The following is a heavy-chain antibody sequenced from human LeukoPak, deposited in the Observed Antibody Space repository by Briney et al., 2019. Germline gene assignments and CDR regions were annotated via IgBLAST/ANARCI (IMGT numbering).Heavy chain of an antibody. D-gene: IGHD2-2*01. Sequence: SVKVSCKASGFTFTSFAMQWVRQARGQRLEWIGWIVVGSGNTNYAQKFQERVTITRDMSTSTAYMELSSLRSEDTAVYYCAAAVGIVVVPAAVDYWGQGTLVTVSS. V-gene: IGHV1-58*02. J-gene: IGHJ4*02. CDR1: GFTFTSFA. CDR2: IVVGSGNT. CDR3: AAAVGIVVVPAAVDY.